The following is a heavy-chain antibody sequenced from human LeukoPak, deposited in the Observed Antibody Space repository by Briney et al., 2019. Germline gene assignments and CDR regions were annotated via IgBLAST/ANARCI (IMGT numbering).Heavy chain of an antibody. CDR2: INSDGSST. CDR1: GFTFSSYW. Sequence: PGGSLRLSCAASGFTFSSYWMHWVRQAPGKGLVWVSRINSDGSSTSYADSVKGRFTISRDKAKNTLYLQMNSLRAEDTAVYYCAREYYDSSGYNWGQGTLVTVSS. J-gene: IGHJ4*02. D-gene: IGHD3-22*01. V-gene: IGHV3-74*01. CDR3: AREYYDSSGYN.